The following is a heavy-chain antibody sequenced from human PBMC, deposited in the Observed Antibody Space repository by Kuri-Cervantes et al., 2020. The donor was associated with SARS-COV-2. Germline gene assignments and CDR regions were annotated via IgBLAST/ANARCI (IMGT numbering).Heavy chain of an antibody. Sequence: ASVKVSCKASGGTFSSYAISWVRQAPGQGLEWMGIINPSGGSTSYAQKFQGRVTMTRDTSTSTVYMELSSLRSEDTAVYYCARDRHSPWCSSTSCYGPGDGFDPWGQGTLVTVSS. CDR1: GGTFSSYA. CDR2: INPSGGST. CDR3: ARDRHSPWCSSTSCYGPGDGFDP. J-gene: IGHJ5*02. D-gene: IGHD2-2*01. V-gene: IGHV1-46*01.